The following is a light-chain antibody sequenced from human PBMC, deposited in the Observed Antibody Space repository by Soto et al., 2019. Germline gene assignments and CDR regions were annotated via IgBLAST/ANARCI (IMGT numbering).Light chain of an antibody. V-gene: IGLV2-14*02. CDR1: SSDIGSYDL. CDR3: SSYTSSSTLYV. J-gene: IGLJ1*01. Sequence: QSALTQPASVSGSPGLSITISCTGTSSDIGSYDLVSWYQQHPGTAPKLIIYEVTKRPSGVSTRFSGSKSGNTASLTISGLQAEDEADYYCSSYTSSSTLYVFGTGTKLTVL. CDR2: EVT.